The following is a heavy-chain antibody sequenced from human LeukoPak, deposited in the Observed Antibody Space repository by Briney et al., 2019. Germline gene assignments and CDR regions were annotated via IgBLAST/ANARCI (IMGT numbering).Heavy chain of an antibody. D-gene: IGHD3-10*01. CDR2: INPSGGST. Sequence: ASVKVSCKASGGTFNSYAISWVRQAPGQGLEWMGIINPSGGSTSYAQKFQGRVTMTTDTSTSTAYMELRSLRSDDTAVYYCARDARRLLWFGKGRYYGMDVWGQGTTVTVSS. V-gene: IGHV1-46*02. CDR3: ARDARRLLWFGKGRYYGMDV. CDR1: GGTFNSYA. J-gene: IGHJ6*02.